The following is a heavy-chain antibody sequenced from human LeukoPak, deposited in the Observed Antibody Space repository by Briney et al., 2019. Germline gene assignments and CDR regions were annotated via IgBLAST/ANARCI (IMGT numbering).Heavy chain of an antibody. Sequence: SETLSLTCAVYGGSFSGYYWSWIRQPPGEGLEWIGEINHSGSTNYNPSLKSRVTISVDTSKNQFSLKLSSVTAADTAVYYCARVGRMTTVVIRAFDIWGQGTMVTVSS. CDR3: ARVGRMTTVVIRAFDI. D-gene: IGHD4-23*01. V-gene: IGHV4-34*01. J-gene: IGHJ3*02. CDR1: GGSFSGYY. CDR2: INHSGST.